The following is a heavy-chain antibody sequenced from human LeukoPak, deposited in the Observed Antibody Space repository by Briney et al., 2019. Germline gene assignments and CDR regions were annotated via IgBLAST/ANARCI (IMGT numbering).Heavy chain of an antibody. CDR2: IYYSGNT. D-gene: IGHD3-10*02. CDR3: ARDFKYYYDRGTSAFDI. CDR1: GGSFNSYY. J-gene: IGHJ3*02. Sequence: SETLSLTCTVSGGSFNSYYWSWIRQPPGKGLEWIAYIYYSGNTKHNPSLKSRVTISVDPSKNQSSLKLSSVTAADSAVYYCARDFKYYYDRGTSAFDIWGQGKLVTVSS. V-gene: IGHV4-59*01.